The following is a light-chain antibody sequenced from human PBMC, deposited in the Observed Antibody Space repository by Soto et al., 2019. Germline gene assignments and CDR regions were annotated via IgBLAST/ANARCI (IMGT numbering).Light chain of an antibody. V-gene: IGLV4-69*01. CDR1: SGHSSYA. Sequence: QAVVTQSPSASASLGASVKLTCTLSSGHSSYAIARHQQQPEKGPRYLMKLNSDGSHSKGDGIPDRFSGSSSGAERYLTISSLQSEDEADYYCQTWGTGIWVFGGGTKLTVL. CDR2: LNSDGSH. CDR3: QTWGTGIWV. J-gene: IGLJ3*02.